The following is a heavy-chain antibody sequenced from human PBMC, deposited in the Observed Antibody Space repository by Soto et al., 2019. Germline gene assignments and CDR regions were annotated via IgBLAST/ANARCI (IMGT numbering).Heavy chain of an antibody. J-gene: IGHJ4*02. CDR2: INPSGGST. D-gene: IGHD2-2*01. V-gene: IGHV1-46*03. CDR3: ARDQYQLLLQGYFDY. Sequence: ASVKVSCKAFGYTFTSYYMHWVRQAPGQGLEWMGIINPSGGSTSYAQKFQGRVTMTRDTSTSTVYMELSSLRSEDTAVYYCARDQYQLLLQGYFDYWGQGTLVTVSS. CDR1: GYTFTSYY.